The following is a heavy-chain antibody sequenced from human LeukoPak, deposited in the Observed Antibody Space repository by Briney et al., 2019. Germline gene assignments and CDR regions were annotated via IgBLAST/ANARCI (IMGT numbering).Heavy chain of an antibody. CDR3: VRKGVTIFGVVIAPYGMDV. V-gene: IGHV3-64*01. D-gene: IGHD3-3*01. CDR1: GFIFSKYA. J-gene: IGHJ6*02. Sequence: GGSLRLSCATSGFIFSKYAMHWVRQAPGKGLEYVSGINGQGNNTYYANSVKGRFTISRDNSKNTLYLQVGSLRAEDMAVYYCVRKGVTIFGVVIAPYGMDVWGQGTTVSVSS. CDR2: INGQGNNT.